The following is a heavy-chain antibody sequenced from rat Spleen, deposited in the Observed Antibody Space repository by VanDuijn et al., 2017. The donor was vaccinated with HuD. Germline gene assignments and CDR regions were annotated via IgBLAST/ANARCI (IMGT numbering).Heavy chain of an antibody. D-gene: IGHD1-6*01. J-gene: IGHJ3*01. CDR2: IIYDGSRT. V-gene: IGHV5S10*01. CDR1: GFTFSDYN. CDR3: ATPRDTTDYLNWFAY. Sequence: EVQLVESDGGLVQPGRSLKLSCAASGFTFSDYNMAWVRQAPKKGLEWVATIIYDGSRTYYRDSVKGRFTISRDNAKSTLYLQMDSLRSEDTATYYCATPRDTTDYLNWFAYWGQGTLVTVSS.